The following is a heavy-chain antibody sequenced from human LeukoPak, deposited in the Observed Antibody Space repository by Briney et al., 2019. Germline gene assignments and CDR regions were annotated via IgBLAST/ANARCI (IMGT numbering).Heavy chain of an antibody. CDR1: GGSISSYY. Sequence: SEALSLTCTVSGGSISSYYWSWIRQPPGKGLEWIGYIYYSGSTNYNPSLKSRVTISVDTSKNQFSLKLSSVTAADTAVYYCARIFYYGSGSYYVGYAFDIWGQGTMVTVSS. J-gene: IGHJ3*02. D-gene: IGHD3-10*01. CDR2: IYYSGST. V-gene: IGHV4-59*08. CDR3: ARIFYYGSGSYYVGYAFDI.